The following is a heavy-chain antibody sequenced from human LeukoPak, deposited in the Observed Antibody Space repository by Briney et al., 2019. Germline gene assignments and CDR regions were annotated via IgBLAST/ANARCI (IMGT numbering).Heavy chain of an antibody. J-gene: IGHJ6*03. CDR2: IIPIFGTA. D-gene: IGHD1-7*01. CDR1: GGTFSSYA. V-gene: IGHV1-69*05. Sequence: ASVKVSCKASGGTFSSYAISWVRQAPGQGLEWMGGIIPIFGTANYAQKFQGRVTITTDESTSTAYMELSSLRSEDTAVYYCGYHEEITGTNDGYYYYMDVWGKGTTVTVSS. CDR3: GYHEEITGTNDGYYYYMDV.